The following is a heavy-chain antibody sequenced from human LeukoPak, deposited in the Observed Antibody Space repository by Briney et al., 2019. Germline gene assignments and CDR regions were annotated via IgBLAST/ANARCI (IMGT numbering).Heavy chain of an antibody. CDR1: GGTFISHS. CDR2: IIPMSTTT. J-gene: IGHJ4*02. D-gene: IGHD3-3*01. V-gene: IGHV1-69*13. CDR3: ARPRTYYDSWSGYPPFDY. Sequence: SVKVSCKASGGTFISHSFNWVRQAPGQGLEWMGGIIPMSTTTKYAQKFQGRVTITADEFTSTVFMELSGLRFEDTAVYYCARPRTYYDSWSGYPPFDYWGQGTLVTVSS.